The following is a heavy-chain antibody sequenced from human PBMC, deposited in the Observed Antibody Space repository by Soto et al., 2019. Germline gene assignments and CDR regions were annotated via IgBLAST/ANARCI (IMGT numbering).Heavy chain of an antibody. CDR1: GFTFRSFT. J-gene: IGHJ5*02. D-gene: IGHD6-13*01. CDR2: ISSNSAYI. Sequence: GGSLRLSCAASGFTFRSFTMNWVRQAPGKGLEWVSTISSNSAYIYYTDALRGRFTISRDNAKNSLHLQMNSLRAEDTAVYYCTRDASRDSSARGWFDPWGPGILVTVSS. CDR3: TRDASRDSSARGWFDP. V-gene: IGHV3-21*01.